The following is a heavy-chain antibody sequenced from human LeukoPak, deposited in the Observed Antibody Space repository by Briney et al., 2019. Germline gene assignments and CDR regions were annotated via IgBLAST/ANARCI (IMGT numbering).Heavy chain of an antibody. CDR3: AKERYSTSSAIKFDY. CDR2: ISGSGGRT. V-gene: IGHV3-23*01. J-gene: IGHJ4*02. CDR1: GFSFSSFA. Sequence: GGSLRLSCAASGFSFSSFAMSWVRQAPGKGLEWVSGISGSGGRTYYADSVKGRFTISRDNSKNTLYLQMNSLRAEDTAMYFCAKERYSTSSAIKFDYWAQGTLVTVSS. D-gene: IGHD6-6*01.